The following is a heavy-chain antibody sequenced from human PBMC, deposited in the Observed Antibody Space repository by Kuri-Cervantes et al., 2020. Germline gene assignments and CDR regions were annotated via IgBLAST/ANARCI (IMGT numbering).Heavy chain of an antibody. CDR2: IYYSGST. D-gene: IGHD3-22*01. V-gene: IGHV4-59*01. J-gene: IGHJ4*02. CDR3: ARDAGGRYYDSSGCYPY. CDR1: GGSISSYY. Sequence: GSLRLSCTVSGGSISSYYWSWIRQPPGKGLEWIGYIYYSGSTNYNPSLKSRVTISVDTSKNQFSLKLSSVTAADTAVYYCARDAGGRYYDSSGCYPYWGQGTLVTVSS.